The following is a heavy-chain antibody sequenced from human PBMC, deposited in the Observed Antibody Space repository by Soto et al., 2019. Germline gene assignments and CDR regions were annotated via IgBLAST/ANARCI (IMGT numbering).Heavy chain of an antibody. CDR2: IYYGGSS. D-gene: IGHD3-22*01. V-gene: IGHV4-31*03. J-gene: IGHJ4*01. CDR1: GVSISSGGYY. CDR3: ARGGYYYENSGQNAYDY. Sequence: SEALALTCTISGVSISSGGYYWVWIRHHPGEGLEWIGYIYYGGSSCYNPSLKSRATISGDTSKNQFSLKLSSVTAADTAVYYCARGGYYYENSGQNAYDYWGQGILVTVSS.